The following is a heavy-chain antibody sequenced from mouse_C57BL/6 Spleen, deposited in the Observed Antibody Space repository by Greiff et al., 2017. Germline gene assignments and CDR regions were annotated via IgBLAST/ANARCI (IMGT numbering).Heavy chain of an antibody. J-gene: IGHJ1*03. CDR1: GYTFTSYY. D-gene: IGHD2-14*01. Sequence: QVQLQQSGAELVRPGASVKMSCKASGYTFTSYYMHWVKQTPRQGLEWIGDIYPGNGDTSYNQKFKGKATLTVDKSSSTAYMQLSSLTSEDSAVYFCARGGYYFEVWGTGTTVTVAS. V-gene: IGHV1-12*01. CDR3: ARGGYYFEV. CDR2: IYPGNGDT.